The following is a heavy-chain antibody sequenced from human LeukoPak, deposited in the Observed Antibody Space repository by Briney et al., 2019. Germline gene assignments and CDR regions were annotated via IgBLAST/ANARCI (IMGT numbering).Heavy chain of an antibody. CDR1: GFTFSSYA. D-gene: IGHD6-19*01. CDR3: AKDRYSSGWYSY. Sequence: TRGSLRLSCAASGFTFSSYAMSWVRQAPGKGLEWVSAISGSGGSTYYADSVKGRFTISRDNSKNTLYLQMNSLRAEDTAVYYCAKDRYSSGWYSYWGQGTLVTVSS. V-gene: IGHV3-23*01. CDR2: ISGSGGST. J-gene: IGHJ4*02.